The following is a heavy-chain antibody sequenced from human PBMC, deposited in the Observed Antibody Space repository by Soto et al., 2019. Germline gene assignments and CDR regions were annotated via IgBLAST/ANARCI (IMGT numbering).Heavy chain of an antibody. CDR1: GGSISSYY. CDR2: IYYSGST. CDR3: ARLGGFYQAFDS. V-gene: IGHV4-59*08. J-gene: IGHJ4*02. D-gene: IGHD3-22*01. Sequence: SETLSLTCTVSGGSISSYYWSWIRQPPGKGLEWIGYIYYSGSTNYNPSLKSRVAISVDRSKNQFSLKLTSVTAADTAVYYCARLGGFYQAFDSWGQGTLVTVSS.